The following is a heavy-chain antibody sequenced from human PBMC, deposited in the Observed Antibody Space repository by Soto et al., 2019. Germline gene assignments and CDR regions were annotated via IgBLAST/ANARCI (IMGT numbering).Heavy chain of an antibody. D-gene: IGHD3-22*01. V-gene: IGHV4-61*01. J-gene: IGHJ4*02. Sequence: ETLSLTCTVSGGSVSSGSYYWSWIRQPPGKGLEWIGYIYYSGSTNYNPSLKSRVTISVDTSKNQFSLKLSSVTAADTAVYYCARGGWYYYDSSGYYYFDYWGQGTLVTVSS. CDR1: GGSVSSGSYY. CDR2: IYYSGST. CDR3: ARGGWYYYDSSGYYYFDY.